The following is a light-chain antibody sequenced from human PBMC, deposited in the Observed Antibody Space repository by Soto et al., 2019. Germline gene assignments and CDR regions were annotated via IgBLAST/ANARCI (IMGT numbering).Light chain of an antibody. CDR1: QGIANY. Sequence: DIRITQSPSSLSASVGDRVTITCRASQGIANYLAWYQQTPGKVPKLLIYSASTLQSGVPSRFSGSGYGTDFTLTISSLQPEDVATYYCQKYNSAPRTFGQGTKVEIK. V-gene: IGKV1-27*01. CDR2: SAS. J-gene: IGKJ1*01. CDR3: QKYNSAPRT.